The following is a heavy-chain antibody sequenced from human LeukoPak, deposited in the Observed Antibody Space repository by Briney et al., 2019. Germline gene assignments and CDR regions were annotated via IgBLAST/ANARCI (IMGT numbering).Heavy chain of an antibody. CDR2: IYYSGST. V-gene: IGHV4-31*03. D-gene: IGHD3-22*01. CDR1: GGSISSGGHY. CDR3: ARARYHDYFDY. J-gene: IGHJ4*02. Sequence: SETLSLTCTVSGGSISSGGHYWSRIRQHPGKGLEWIGYIYYSGSTYSNPSLKSRVTISVDTSKNQFSLKLSSVTAADTAVYYCARARYHDYFDYWGQGTLVTVSS.